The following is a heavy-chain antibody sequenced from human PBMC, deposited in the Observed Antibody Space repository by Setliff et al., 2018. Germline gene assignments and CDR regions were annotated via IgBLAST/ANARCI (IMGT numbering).Heavy chain of an antibody. Sequence: GGSLRLSCAASGFTFTNAWMSWVRQAPGKGLEWVGRIKSETDGGTTDYAAPVKDRFIISRDDSKNTLYLQMNSLKTEDTALYYCARDWSYNFWSGHYTGGIDYWGQGTLVTVSS. CDR2: IKSETDGGTT. J-gene: IGHJ4*02. V-gene: IGHV3-15*01. D-gene: IGHD3-3*01. CDR3: ARDWSYNFWSGHYTGGIDY. CDR1: GFTFTNAW.